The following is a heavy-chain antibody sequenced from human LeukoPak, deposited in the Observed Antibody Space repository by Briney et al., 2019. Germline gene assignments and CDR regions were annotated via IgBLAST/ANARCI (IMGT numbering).Heavy chain of an antibody. J-gene: IGHJ3*02. Sequence: KPSETLSLTXTVSGGSIGSYYWSWIRQPPGKGLEWIGYIYYSGSTNYNPSLKSRVTISVDTSKNQFSLKLSSVTAADTAVYYCARAAGVPVAFDIWGQGTMVTVSS. CDR1: GGSIGSYY. V-gene: IGHV4-59*01. CDR3: ARAAGVPVAFDI. CDR2: IYYSGST. D-gene: IGHD2-8*01.